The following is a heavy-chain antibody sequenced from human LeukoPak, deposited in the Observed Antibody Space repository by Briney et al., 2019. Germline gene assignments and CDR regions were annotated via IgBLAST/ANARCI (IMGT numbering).Heavy chain of an antibody. CDR2: IYYSGSA. CDR3: ARLPSGGYDLDY. V-gene: IGHV4-39*01. Sequence: PSETLSLTCTVSGDSISNNTYYWGWIRQPTGKGLEWIGSIYYSGSAYYNSSLKSRVTISVDTSKDQFSLKLNSVTAADTAVYYCARLPSGGYDLDYWGQGPLVTVSS. D-gene: IGHD5-12*01. J-gene: IGHJ4*02. CDR1: GDSISNNTYY.